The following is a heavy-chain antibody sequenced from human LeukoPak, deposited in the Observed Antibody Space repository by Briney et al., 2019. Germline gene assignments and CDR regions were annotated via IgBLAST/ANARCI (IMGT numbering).Heavy chain of an antibody. CDR3: ARGSYYYDSSGHYRFDY. CDR1: GYTFTGYY. CDR2: INPNSGGT. Sequence: GASVKVSCKASGYTFTGYYMHWVRQAPGQGLEWMGWINPNSGGTNYAQKFQGRVTMTRDTSISTAYMELSRLRSDDTAVYYCARGSYYYDSSGHYRFDYWGQGTLVTVSS. V-gene: IGHV1-2*02. D-gene: IGHD3-22*01. J-gene: IGHJ4*02.